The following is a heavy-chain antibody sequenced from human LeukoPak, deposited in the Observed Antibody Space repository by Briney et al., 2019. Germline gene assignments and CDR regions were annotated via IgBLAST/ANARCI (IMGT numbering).Heavy chain of an antibody. CDR2: INHSGST. CDR1: GGSFSGYY. J-gene: IGHJ4*02. Sequence: SETLSLTCAVYGGSFSGYYWSWLRQPPGKGLEWIGEINHSGSTNYNPSLKSRVTISVDTSKNQFSLKLSSVTAADTAVYYCARKTSYYDSSGYYYTFDYWGQGTLVTVSS. V-gene: IGHV4-34*01. D-gene: IGHD3-22*01. CDR3: ARKTSYYDSSGYYYTFDY.